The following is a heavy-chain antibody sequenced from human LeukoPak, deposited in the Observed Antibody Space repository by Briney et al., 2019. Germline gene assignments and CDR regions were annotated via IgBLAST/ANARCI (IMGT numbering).Heavy chain of an antibody. Sequence: GGSLRLSCAASGFTFSDYYMSWIRQAPGKGLEWVSYISSSGTTISYTDSVKGRFTISRDNAKNSLYLQMNSLRSEDTAVYYCATQMSKTKGGYPYDYYYYYGMDVWGQVTTVTVSS. J-gene: IGHJ6*02. CDR1: GFTFSDYY. CDR3: ATQMSKTKGGYPYDYYYYYGMDV. D-gene: IGHD3-16*02. CDR2: ISSSGTTI. V-gene: IGHV3-11*01.